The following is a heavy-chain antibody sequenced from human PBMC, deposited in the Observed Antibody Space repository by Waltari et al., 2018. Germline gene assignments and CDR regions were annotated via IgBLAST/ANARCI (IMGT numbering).Heavy chain of an antibody. J-gene: IGHJ3*02. Sequence: EVQLVQSGAEVKKPGESLKISCQGSGNSFTTYWLGWVRQMPGKGLELFGIIYPGDSDAKYRPSFQGQVTISADKSINTAYLQWSSLKASDTAMYYCARDLARDAFDMWGQGTRVTVSS. V-gene: IGHV5-51*03. CDR1: GNSFTTYW. CDR3: ARDLARDAFDM. CDR2: IYPGDSDA.